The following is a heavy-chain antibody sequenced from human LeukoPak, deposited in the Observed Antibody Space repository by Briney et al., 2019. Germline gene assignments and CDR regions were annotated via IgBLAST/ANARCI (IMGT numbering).Heavy chain of an antibody. CDR2: INPNSGGT. J-gene: IGHJ6*02. D-gene: IGHD5-12*01. CDR3: ARHGDLHRVTTIGGRGMDF. V-gene: IGHV1-2*02. CDR1: GYTFTGYY. Sequence: ASVKVSCKASGYTFTGYYMHWVRQAPGQGLEWMGWINPNSGGTNYAQKFQGRVTMTRDTSISTAYMELSRLKASDSAMYYCARHGDLHRVTTIGGRGMDFWGQGTTVIVSS.